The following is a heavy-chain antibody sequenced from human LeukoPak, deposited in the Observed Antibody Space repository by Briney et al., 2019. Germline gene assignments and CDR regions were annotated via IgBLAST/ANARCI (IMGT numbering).Heavy chain of an antibody. Sequence: GGSLRLSCAASGFTFSSYWMSWVRQAPGKGLEWVANIKQDGSEKYYVDSVKGRFTTSRDNAKNSLYLQMNSLRAEDTAVYYCASGYSSGWYVVDYWGQGTLVTVSS. V-gene: IGHV3-7*01. D-gene: IGHD6-19*01. CDR3: ASGYSSGWYVVDY. CDR1: GFTFSSYW. J-gene: IGHJ4*02. CDR2: IKQDGSEK.